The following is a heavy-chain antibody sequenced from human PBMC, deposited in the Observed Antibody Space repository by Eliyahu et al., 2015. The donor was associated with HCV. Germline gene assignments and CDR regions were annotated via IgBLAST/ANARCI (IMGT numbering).Heavy chain of an antibody. CDR3: ARDNYEKQHDY. CDR1: GYTXTDYH. D-gene: IGHD3-22*01. V-gene: IGHV1-2*02. Sequence: QVQLVQSGAEVKKPGASVMVSCKAXGYTXTDYHIHWVRQAPGQGLEWMGWVNTKNGETNHAQKFQGRVSMTRDTSISTAYMQLTSLKSDDTALYYCARDNYEKQHDYWGQGTRVTVSS. J-gene: IGHJ4*02. CDR2: VNTKNGET.